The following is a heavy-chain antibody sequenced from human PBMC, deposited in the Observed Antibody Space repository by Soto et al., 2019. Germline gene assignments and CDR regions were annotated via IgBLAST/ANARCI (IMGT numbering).Heavy chain of an antibody. CDR3: ARGPLSSSSHYDY. CDR1: GFTFSSYG. J-gene: IGHJ4*02. Sequence: GGSLRLSCAASGFTFSSYGMHWVRQAPGKGLEWVAVISYDGSNKYYADSVKGRFTISRDNSKNTLYLQMNSLRAEDTAVYYCARGPLSSSSHYDYWGQGTLVTVSS. D-gene: IGHD2-2*01. V-gene: IGHV3-30*03. CDR2: ISYDGSNK.